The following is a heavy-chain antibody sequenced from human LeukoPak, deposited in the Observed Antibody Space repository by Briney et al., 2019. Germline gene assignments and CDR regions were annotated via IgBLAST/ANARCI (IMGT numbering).Heavy chain of an antibody. CDR3: ASMSDSSAYYLGY. D-gene: IGHD3-22*01. CDR1: GFTFSSYG. J-gene: IGHJ4*02. Sequence: PGGSLRLSCAASGFTFSSYGMNWVRQAPGRGLEWVSYIISRSSAIYYADSVKGRFTISRDNAKNSLYLQMNSLRAEDTAVYYCASMSDSSAYYLGYWGQGTLVTVSS. CDR2: IISRSSAI. V-gene: IGHV3-48*04.